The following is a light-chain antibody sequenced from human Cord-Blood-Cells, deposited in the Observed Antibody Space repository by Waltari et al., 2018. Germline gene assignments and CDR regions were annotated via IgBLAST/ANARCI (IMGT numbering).Light chain of an antibody. V-gene: IGLV2-23*01. CDR3: CSYAGSIWV. J-gene: IGLJ3*02. CDR2: EGS. Sequence: QSVLTQPASVSGSPGQSITISCTGSSSDVGSYNLVSWYQQHPGKAPKPMIYEGSKRPSGVSTRFSGSKSGNTASLTISGLQAEDEADYYCCSYAGSIWVFGGGTKLTVL. CDR1: SSDVGSYNL.